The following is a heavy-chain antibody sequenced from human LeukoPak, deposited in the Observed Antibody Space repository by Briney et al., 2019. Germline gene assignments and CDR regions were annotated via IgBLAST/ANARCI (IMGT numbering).Heavy chain of an antibody. Sequence: ASVKVSCKASGYTFTGYYMHWVRQAPGQGLEWMGWINPNSVGTSYAQKFQGRVTMTRDTSISTAYMELSRLRSDDTAVYYCARGRDYDFWSGSDRGHWFDPWGQGTLVTVSS. V-gene: IGHV1-2*02. D-gene: IGHD3-3*01. CDR3: ARGRDYDFWSGSDRGHWFDP. CDR1: GYTFTGYY. J-gene: IGHJ5*02. CDR2: INPNSVGT.